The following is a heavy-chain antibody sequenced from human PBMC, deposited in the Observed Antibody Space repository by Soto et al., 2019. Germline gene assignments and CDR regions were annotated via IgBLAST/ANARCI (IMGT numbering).Heavy chain of an antibody. V-gene: IGHV1-69*13. CDR2: IIPLFGTA. J-gene: IGHJ4*02. Sequence: SVKVPCKASGGTFSTYAIDWVRQAPGQGLEWMGGIIPLFGTAKYAQNFQGRITITADESTNTAYMELRSLRSQDTAVYYCARGVHYDSSGYYYFYWGQGTLVTVSS. D-gene: IGHD3-22*01. CDR1: GGTFSTYA. CDR3: ARGVHYDSSGYYYFY.